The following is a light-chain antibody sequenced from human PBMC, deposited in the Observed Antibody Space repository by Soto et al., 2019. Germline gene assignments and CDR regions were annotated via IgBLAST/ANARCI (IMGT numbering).Light chain of an antibody. J-gene: IGKJ1*01. CDR1: QTVSNSY. CDR2: GTS. V-gene: IGKV3-20*01. CDR3: QQYGSSPWT. Sequence: EIVLTQSPGTLSLSPGERATLSCRASQTVSNSYLAWYQQKPGQAPRLPIYGTSSRATGIPDRFSGSGSGTDFTLTINRLEPEDFVIYYCQQYGSSPWTFGQGTKVDI.